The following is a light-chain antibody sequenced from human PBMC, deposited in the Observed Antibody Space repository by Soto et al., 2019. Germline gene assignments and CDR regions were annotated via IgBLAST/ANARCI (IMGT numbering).Light chain of an antibody. J-gene: IGKJ2*01. CDR1: QSISNW. Sequence: DIQMTQSPSTLSASVGARVTITCRASQSISNWLAWYQQKPGKAPKLLIYKASNLESGVPSRFSGSGSGTEFTLTISSLQPDDFATYYCQQYNSTFGQGTKLEIK. CDR3: QQYNST. V-gene: IGKV1-5*03. CDR2: KAS.